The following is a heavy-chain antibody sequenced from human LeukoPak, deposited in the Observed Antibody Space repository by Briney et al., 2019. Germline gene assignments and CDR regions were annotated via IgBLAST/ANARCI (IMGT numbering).Heavy chain of an antibody. V-gene: IGHV4-39*07. J-gene: IGHJ3*02. CDR2: IYYSGST. CDR3: ARGEHYYDSSGYHDAFDI. D-gene: IGHD3-22*01. Sequence: SETLSLTCTVSGGSISSSSYYWGWIRQPPGKGLEWIGSIYYSGSTYYNPSLKSRVTISVDTSKNQFSLKLSSVTAADTAVYYCARGEHYYDSSGYHDAFDIWGQGTMVTVSS. CDR1: GGSISSSSYY.